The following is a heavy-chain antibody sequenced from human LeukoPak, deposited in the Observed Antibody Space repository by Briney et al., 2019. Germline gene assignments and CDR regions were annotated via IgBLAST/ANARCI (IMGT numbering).Heavy chain of an antibody. Sequence: SETLSLTRAVSGGSFSGYYWTWIRQPPGKGLEWIGEINHSGSANYNPSLMSRVTTSLDTSKNHFSLNLSSVTAADTAVYYCARGQGTVTTHWGQGTLVTVSS. D-gene: IGHD4-17*01. J-gene: IGHJ4*02. CDR3: ARGQGTVTTH. CDR2: INHSGSA. V-gene: IGHV4-34*01. CDR1: GGSFSGYY.